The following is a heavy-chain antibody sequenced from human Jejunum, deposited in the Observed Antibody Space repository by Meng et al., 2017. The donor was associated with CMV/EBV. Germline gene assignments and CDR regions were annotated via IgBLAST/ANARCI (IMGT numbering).Heavy chain of an antibody. J-gene: IGHJ4*02. Sequence: TYGVGVGWVRQPPGKALEWLAFIYWDDDNRYSPSLKSRLSVAKDTSKNHVLLIMTNVDPVDTATYYCAHRLGVRGGDYWNGGYFDSWGQGIMVTVSS. D-gene: IGHD1-1*01. CDR2: IYWDDDN. CDR3: AHRLGVRGGDYWNGGYFDS. V-gene: IGHV2-5*02. CDR1: TYGVG.